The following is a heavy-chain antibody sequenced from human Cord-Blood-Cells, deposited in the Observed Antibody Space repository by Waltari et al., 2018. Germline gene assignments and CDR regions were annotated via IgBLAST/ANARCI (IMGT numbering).Heavy chain of an antibody. V-gene: IGHV3-30-3*01. Sequence: QVQLVESGGGVVQPGRSLRLSCAASGFTFSSYAMHWVRQAPGKGLGWVAVISYDGSNKYYADSVKGRFTISRDNSKNTLYLQMNSLRAEDTAVYYCAREGDSSSWYYFDYWGQGTLVTVSS. CDR2: ISYDGSNK. CDR1: GFTFSSYA. J-gene: IGHJ4*02. CDR3: AREGDSSSWYYFDY. D-gene: IGHD6-13*01.